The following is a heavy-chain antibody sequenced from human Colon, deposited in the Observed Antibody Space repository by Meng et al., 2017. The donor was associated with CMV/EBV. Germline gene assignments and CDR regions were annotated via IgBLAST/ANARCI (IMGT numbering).Heavy chain of an antibody. CDR1: GFSFNTYW. D-gene: IGHD2-2*01. V-gene: IGHV3-7*01. CDR2: INQDGSET. Sequence: GGSLRLSCAASGFSFNTYWMTWVRQAPGKGLEWVANINQDGSETYSVDSMKGRFTISRDNAKNSLFLQMNSLRAEDTAVYYCARAKYCISSSCPPSDSFDLWGQGTKVTVSS. J-gene: IGHJ3*01. CDR3: ARAKYCISSSCPPSDSFDL.